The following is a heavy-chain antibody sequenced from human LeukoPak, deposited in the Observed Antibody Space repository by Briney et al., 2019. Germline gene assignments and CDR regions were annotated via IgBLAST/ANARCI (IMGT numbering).Heavy chain of an antibody. CDR1: GITFSYYW. V-gene: IGHV3-74*01. Sequence: GGSLRLSCAASGITFSYYWMHWVRQAPGKGLVWVSRIDADGSSATYADSVKGRFTISRDNAKNTLYLQMNSLRAEDTAVYYCARVNRGYAFDIWGQGTLVTVSS. CDR3: ARVNRGYAFDI. D-gene: IGHD3-22*01. J-gene: IGHJ3*02. CDR2: IDADGSSA.